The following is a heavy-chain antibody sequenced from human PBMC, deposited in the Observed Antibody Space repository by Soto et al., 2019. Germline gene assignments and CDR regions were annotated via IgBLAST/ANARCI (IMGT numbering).Heavy chain of an antibody. Sequence: VGSLRLSCAASGFTFSSYAMSWVRQAPGRGLEWVSAISGSGGSTYYADSVKGRFTISRDNSKNTLYLQMNSLRAEDTAVYYCAKEMVDYYDSSGYYPTNFDYWGQGTLVTVSS. CDR1: GFTFSSYA. V-gene: IGHV3-23*01. D-gene: IGHD3-22*01. CDR2: ISGSGGST. CDR3: AKEMVDYYDSSGYYPTNFDY. J-gene: IGHJ4*02.